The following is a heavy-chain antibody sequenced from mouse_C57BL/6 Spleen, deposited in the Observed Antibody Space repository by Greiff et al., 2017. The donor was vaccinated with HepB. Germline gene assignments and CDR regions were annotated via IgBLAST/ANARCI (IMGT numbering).Heavy chain of an antibody. Sequence: EVQLQQSGPELVKPGASVKISCKASGYSFTGYYMNWVKHSPETSLEWIGEINPSTGGTTYNQKFKAKATLTVDQSSSTAYMQLKRLTSEDSAVYYCTIYLELALYAMDYWGQGTSVTVSS. J-gene: IGHJ4*01. CDR1: GYSFTGYY. CDR2: INPSTGGT. D-gene: IGHD4-1*01. V-gene: IGHV1-42*01. CDR3: TIYLELALYAMDY.